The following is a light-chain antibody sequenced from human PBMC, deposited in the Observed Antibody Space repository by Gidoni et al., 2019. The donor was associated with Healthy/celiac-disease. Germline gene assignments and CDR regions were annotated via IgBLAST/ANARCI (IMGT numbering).Light chain of an antibody. J-gene: IGKJ5*01. Sequence: DIVMTQSPATLSVSPGERATLSCRASQSVSSNLAWYQQKPGQAPRLLIYGASTRATGIPARFSGSGSGTEFTLTISSLQSEDFAVYYCQQYNNWITFGQGTRLEIK. CDR1: QSVSSN. CDR3: QQYNNWIT. CDR2: GAS. V-gene: IGKV3D-15*01.